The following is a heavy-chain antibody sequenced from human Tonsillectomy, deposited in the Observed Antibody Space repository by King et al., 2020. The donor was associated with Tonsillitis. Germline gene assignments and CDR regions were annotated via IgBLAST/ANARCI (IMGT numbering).Heavy chain of an antibody. Sequence: QLVQSGAEVRKPGASVKVSCTTSKDTFTRDFLHWVRQAPGQGLEWMGMINPTFGSTNYAQKFQGRVTVTRDTSTSTVYLELTSLRSEDTAIYYCARGGEQGEYAAFDIWGQGTRVAVSS. CDR2: INPTFGST. CDR1: KDTFTRDF. V-gene: IGHV1-46*01. J-gene: IGHJ3*02. CDR3: ARGGEQGEYAAFDI. D-gene: IGHD1/OR15-1a*01.